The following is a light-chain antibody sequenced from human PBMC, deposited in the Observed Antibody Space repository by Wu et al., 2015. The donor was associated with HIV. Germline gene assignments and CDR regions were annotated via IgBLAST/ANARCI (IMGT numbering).Light chain of an antibody. V-gene: IGKV1-NL1*01. CDR2: ATS. CDR1: QAISNS. Sequence: DIQMTQSPASLSASVGDTVTTTCRASQAISNSLAWYQHKPGKSPSLLLYATSTLQTGGSSRFSGSGSGTDYTLTITSLLPEDFATYYCLQYHNIPRAFGQGTKVEIQ. CDR3: LQYHNIPRA. J-gene: IGKJ1*01.